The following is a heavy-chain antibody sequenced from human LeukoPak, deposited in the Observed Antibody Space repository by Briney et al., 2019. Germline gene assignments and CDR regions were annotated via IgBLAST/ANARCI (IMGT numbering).Heavy chain of an antibody. CDR2: ISPNSGDT. D-gene: IGHD1-14*01. CDR3: ARDRTRYYYYSYMDV. CDR1: EYTFTGYY. Sequence: ASVKVSCKTSEYTFTGYYMHWVRQAPGQGLEWMGWISPNSGDTNHAQKFQGRVTMTRDTSISTAYMELSRLRSDDTAVYYCARDRTRYYYYSYMDVWGKGTAVTISS. J-gene: IGHJ6*03. V-gene: IGHV1-2*02.